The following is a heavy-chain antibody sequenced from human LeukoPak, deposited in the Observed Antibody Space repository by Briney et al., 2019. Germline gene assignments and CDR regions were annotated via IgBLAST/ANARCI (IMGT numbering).Heavy chain of an antibody. D-gene: IGHD5-24*01. CDR2: IYYSGST. CDR3: ARDGEMATIENYFGY. CDR1: GGSISSNHYY. V-gene: IGHV4-39*07. J-gene: IGHJ4*02. Sequence: SETLSLTCTVSGGSISSNHYYWGWIRQPPGKGLDWIGSIYYSGSTYYNPSLKSRVTISVDTSKNQFSLKLSSVTAADTAVYYCARDGEMATIENYFGYWGQGTLVTVSS.